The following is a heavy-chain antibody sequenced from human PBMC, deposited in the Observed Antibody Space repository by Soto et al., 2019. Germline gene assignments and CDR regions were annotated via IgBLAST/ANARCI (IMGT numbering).Heavy chain of an antibody. CDR1: GFTFSNYI. Sequence: QVQLVESGGGVVQPGRSLRLSCAASGFTFSNYIMHWVRQAPGKGLEWVAMILHDGNNKYYADSVKGRFTISRDNSKNTLYLQTYSLRTEDTAIYYCARDDEDGSYCDLGYGGQGTLVTVSS. J-gene: IGHJ4*02. CDR2: ILHDGNNK. V-gene: IGHV3-30-3*01. CDR3: ARDDEDGSYCDLGY. D-gene: IGHD3-10*01.